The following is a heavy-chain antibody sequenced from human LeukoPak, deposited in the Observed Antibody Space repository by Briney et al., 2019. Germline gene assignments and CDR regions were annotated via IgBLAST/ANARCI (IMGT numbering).Heavy chain of an antibody. D-gene: IGHD6-6*01. CDR3: ARGYIAARPGDNWLDP. CDR1: GYTFTSYD. Sequence: ASVKLSCKASGYTFTSYDINWVRQATGQGLEWMGWMNPNSGNTGYAQKFQGRVTMTRNTSISTAYMELSSLRSEDTAVYYCARGYIAARPGDNWLDPWGQGTLVTVSS. V-gene: IGHV1-8*01. J-gene: IGHJ5*02. CDR2: MNPNSGNT.